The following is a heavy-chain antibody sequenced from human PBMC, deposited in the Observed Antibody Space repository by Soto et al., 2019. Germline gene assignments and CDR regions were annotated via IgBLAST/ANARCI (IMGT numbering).Heavy chain of an antibody. CDR1: GDSISGSDFY. V-gene: IGHV4-30-4*01. D-gene: IGHD1-1*01. J-gene: IGHJ3*01. CDR2: IHYSGTT. CDR3: AGEGGTGTGALDV. Sequence: QVGLQETGPGLVKPSQTLSLTCAVSGDSISGSDFYWDWIRQSPGKGLEWIGYIHYSGTTYYNPSLKSRVTFSVDTSKNQFSLSLTSVTAADTAVYYCAGEGGTGTGALDVWCRGTMVIVSS.